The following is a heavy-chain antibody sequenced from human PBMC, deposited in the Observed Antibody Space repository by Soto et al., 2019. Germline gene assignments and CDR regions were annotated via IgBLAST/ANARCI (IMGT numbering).Heavy chain of an antibody. Sequence: SETLSLTCTVSGGSISSSSYYWGWIRQPPGKGLVWIGSIYYSGSTYYNPSLKSRVTISVDTSKNQFSLKLSSVTAADTAVYYCARRYGRAFDLWGQGTLVTVSS. CDR3: ARRYGRAFDL. V-gene: IGHV4-39*01. CDR2: IYYSGST. D-gene: IGHD1-1*01. J-gene: IGHJ4*02. CDR1: GGSISSSSYY.